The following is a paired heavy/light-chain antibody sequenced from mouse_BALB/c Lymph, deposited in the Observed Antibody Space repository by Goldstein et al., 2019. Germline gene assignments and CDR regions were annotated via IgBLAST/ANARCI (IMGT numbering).Light chain of an antibody. CDR2: AAS. CDR1: QSVDYDGDSY. J-gene: IGKJ1*01. V-gene: IGKV3-4*01. CDR3: QQSNEDPWT. Sequence: DIVLTQSPASLAVSLGQRATISCKASQSVDYDGDSYMNWYQQKPGQPPKLLIYAASNLESGIPARFSGSGSGTDFTLNIHPVEEEDAATYYCQQSNEDPWTFGGGTKLEIK.
Heavy chain of an antibody. CDR2: IYPYNGGT. J-gene: IGHJ3*01. Sequence: EVQLQQSGPELVKPGASVKISCKASGYTFTDYNMHWVKQSHGKSLEWIGYIYPYNGGTGYNQKFKSKATLTVDNSSSTAYMELRSLTSEDSAVYYCARGGSTMITTGFAYWGQGTLVTVSA. CDR1: GYTFTDYN. CDR3: ARGGSTMITTGFAY. D-gene: IGHD2-4*01. V-gene: IGHV1S29*02.